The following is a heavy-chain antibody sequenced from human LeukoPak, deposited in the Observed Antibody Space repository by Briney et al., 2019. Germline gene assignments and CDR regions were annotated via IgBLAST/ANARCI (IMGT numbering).Heavy chain of an antibody. Sequence: SETLSLTCTVSGGSISSYYWSWIRQPPGKGLEWIGYIYYSGSTNYNPSLKSRVTISVDTSKNQFSLKLSSVTAADTAVYYCARSRIAAAGTRPTDAFDIWGQGTMVTVSS. D-gene: IGHD6-13*01. J-gene: IGHJ3*02. CDR3: ARSRIAAAGTRPTDAFDI. V-gene: IGHV4-59*12. CDR2: IYYSGST. CDR1: GGSISSYY.